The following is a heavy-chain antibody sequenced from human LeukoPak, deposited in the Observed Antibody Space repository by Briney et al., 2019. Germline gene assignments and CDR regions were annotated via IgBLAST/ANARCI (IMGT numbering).Heavy chain of an antibody. CDR2: ISGSGAMT. V-gene: IGHV3-23*01. D-gene: IGHD3-10*01. Sequence: PGGSLRLSCAASGFTLSNHAMIWVRQAPGKGLEWVSSISGSGAMTYYADSVKGRFTISRDNAMDTLYLQMDSLRADDTAVYYCVKDRVDGSGSQFDSWGQGSLVIVSS. J-gene: IGHJ4*02. CDR1: GFTLSNHA. CDR3: VKDRVDGSGSQFDS.